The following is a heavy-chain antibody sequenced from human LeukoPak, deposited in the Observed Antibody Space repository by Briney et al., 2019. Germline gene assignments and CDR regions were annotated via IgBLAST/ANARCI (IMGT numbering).Heavy chain of an antibody. J-gene: IGHJ6*02. Sequence: SPGGSLRLSCAASGFTFTNYNFYWVRQAPGRGLEWVSSISSTSSYIYYADSMKGRFTISRDNAKNSLYLQMNSLRAEDTAVYYCARALWSGPVYYGMDVWGQGTTVTVSS. CDR3: ARALWSGPVYYGMDV. CDR2: ISSTSSYI. V-gene: IGHV3-21*06. CDR1: GFTFTNYN. D-gene: IGHD3-10*01.